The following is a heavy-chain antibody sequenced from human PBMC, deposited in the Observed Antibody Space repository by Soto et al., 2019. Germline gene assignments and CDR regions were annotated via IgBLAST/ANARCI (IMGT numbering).Heavy chain of an antibody. CDR3: AKDRGPYYYYGMDV. CDR2: ISYDGSNK. J-gene: IGHJ6*02. V-gene: IGHV3-30*18. D-gene: IGHD3-10*01. Sequence: QVQLVESGGGVVQPGRSLRLSCAASGFTFSSYGMHWVRQAPGKGLEWVAVISYDGSNKYYADSVKGRFTISRDNSKNTLYLQMNSLRAEDTAVYYCAKDRGPYYYYGMDVWGQGTMVTVSS. CDR1: GFTFSSYG.